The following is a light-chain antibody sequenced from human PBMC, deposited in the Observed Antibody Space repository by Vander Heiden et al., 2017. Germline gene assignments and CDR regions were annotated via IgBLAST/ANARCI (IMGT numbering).Light chain of an antibody. CDR3: SAYTSRGTLV. Sequence: QSALTQPASVSGSPGQSITISCLATSNDIHFYKYDSWYQQHPGRVPKLIVYDVIKRPSGVSNRFSGFKSGSTASLTISGLQGDDEADYYCSAYTSRGTLVFGGGTKLTVL. CDR1: SNDIHFYKY. V-gene: IGLV2-14*01. CDR2: DVI. J-gene: IGLJ2*01.